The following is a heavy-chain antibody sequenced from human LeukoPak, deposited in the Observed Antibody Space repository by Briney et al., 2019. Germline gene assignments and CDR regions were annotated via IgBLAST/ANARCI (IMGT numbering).Heavy chain of an antibody. CDR1: GFTFSIYS. V-gene: IGHV3-48*01. D-gene: IGHD2-2*02. J-gene: IGHJ6*03. CDR3: ARSDIVVVPAAILGSWDDYYYYMDV. Sequence: GGSLRLSCAVSGFTFSIYSMNWVRQAPGKGLEWVSYISSSSSTIYYADSVKGRFTISRDNAKNSLYLQMNSLRAEDTAVYYCARSDIVVVPAAILGSWDDYYYYMDVWGKGTTVTVSS. CDR2: ISSSSSTI.